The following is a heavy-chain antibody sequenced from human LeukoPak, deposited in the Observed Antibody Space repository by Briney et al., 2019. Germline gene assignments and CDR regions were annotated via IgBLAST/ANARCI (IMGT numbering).Heavy chain of an antibody. CDR3: ARDLLTSDWFDAFDM. CDR1: GFTFRNYE. Sequence: GGSLRLSCAASGFTFRNYEMNWVRQAPGKGLEWVSYISSGGGTIHYVDSVKGRFTIARDNAKNLLYLQMNSLRAEDTAVYFCARDLLTSDWFDAFDMWGQGTTATVS. CDR2: ISSGGGTI. V-gene: IGHV3-48*03. J-gene: IGHJ3*02. D-gene: IGHD3-9*01.